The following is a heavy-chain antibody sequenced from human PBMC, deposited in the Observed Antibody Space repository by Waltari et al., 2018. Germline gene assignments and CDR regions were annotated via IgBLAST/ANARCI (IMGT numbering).Heavy chain of an antibody. V-gene: IGHV3-48*03. CDR3: ATEEEEYFDS. J-gene: IGHJ4*02. CDR1: GFTFSSYE. Sequence: EVQLVESGGGLVQPGGSLRLSCAASGFTFSSYEMNWVRQAPGKGIEGVSYISSSSRTIYSADSVKCRFTISRDNAKNSLYLQMNSLRAEDTAVYYCATEEEEYFDSWGQGTLVTVSS. CDR2: ISSSSRTI.